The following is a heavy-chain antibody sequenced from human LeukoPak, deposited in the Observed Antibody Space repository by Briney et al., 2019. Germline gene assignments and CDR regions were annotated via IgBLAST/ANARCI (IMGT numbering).Heavy chain of an antibody. V-gene: IGHV3-48*03. D-gene: IGHD3-10*01. CDR3: ARDTFLYYYGSGGYGMDV. CDR2: ITSSGSTI. Sequence: GGSLRLSCAASGFTFSSYEMNWVRQAPGKGLEWISYITSSGSTIYYADSVKGRFTISRDNARNSLYLQLNSLRAEGTAIYYCARDTFLYYYGSGGYGMDVWGKGTTVTVSS. CDR1: GFTFSSYE. J-gene: IGHJ6*04.